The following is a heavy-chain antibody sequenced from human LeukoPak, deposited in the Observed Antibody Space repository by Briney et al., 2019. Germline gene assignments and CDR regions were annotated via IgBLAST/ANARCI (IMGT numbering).Heavy chain of an antibody. Sequence: ASVKVSCKASGYSFTDYYMHWVRQAPGQGLEWMGWINPNSGGTNYAQKFQGRVTMTRDTSISTAYMELSRLRSDDTAVYYCARGPTLRFLEWLSIDYWGQGTLVTVSS. D-gene: IGHD3-3*01. CDR1: GYSFTDYY. V-gene: IGHV1-2*02. CDR2: INPNSGGT. J-gene: IGHJ4*02. CDR3: ARGPTLRFLEWLSIDY.